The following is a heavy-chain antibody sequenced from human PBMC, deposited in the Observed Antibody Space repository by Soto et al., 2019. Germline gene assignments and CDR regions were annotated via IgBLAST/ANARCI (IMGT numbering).Heavy chain of an antibody. V-gene: IGHV1-69*06. Sequence: QVQLVQSGAEVKKPGSSGKVSCKASRGTFGNYAISWVRQAPGHGLEWMGGIMPVFGTVNYAQNFQGRVTITADKFTNAAYMELTRLRSEDTAVYYCERVSVPGIYGEDVWGQGTTVTVSS. CDR2: IMPVFGTV. CDR1: RGTFGNYA. J-gene: IGHJ6*02. CDR3: ERVSVPGIYGEDV. D-gene: IGHD2-2*01.